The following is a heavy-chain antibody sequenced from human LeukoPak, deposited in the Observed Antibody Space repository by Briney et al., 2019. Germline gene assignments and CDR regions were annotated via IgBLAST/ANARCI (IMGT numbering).Heavy chain of an antibody. CDR3: ARGVTSSRALFDY. Sequence: PGGSLRLSCAASGFTFDDYGVSWVRQAPGKGLEWVSGINWNGGSAGYADSVKGRFTISRDNAKNSLYLQMNSLRAEDTALYYCARGVTSSRALFDYWGQGTLVTVSS. CDR1: GFTFDDYG. J-gene: IGHJ4*02. D-gene: IGHD6-13*01. V-gene: IGHV3-20*04. CDR2: INWNGGSA.